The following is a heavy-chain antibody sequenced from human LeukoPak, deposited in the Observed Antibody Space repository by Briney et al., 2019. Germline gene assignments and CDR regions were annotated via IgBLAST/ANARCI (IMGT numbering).Heavy chain of an antibody. Sequence: GGSLRLSCAASGFTFSSYSMNWVRQAPGKGLEWVSSISSSSSYIYYADSVKGRFTISRDNAKNSLYLQMNSLRAEDTAVYYCARGLAAAGTASSWGQGTLVTVSS. D-gene: IGHD6-13*01. J-gene: IGHJ5*02. CDR2: ISSSSSYI. CDR3: ARGLAAAGTASS. CDR1: GFTFSSYS. V-gene: IGHV3-21*01.